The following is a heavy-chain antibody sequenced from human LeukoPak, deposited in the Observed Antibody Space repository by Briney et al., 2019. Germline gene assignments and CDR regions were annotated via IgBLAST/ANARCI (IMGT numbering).Heavy chain of an antibody. D-gene: IGHD6-13*01. CDR2: ISAYNGNT. CDR1: GYIFTSYG. Sequence: ASVKVSCKASGYIFTSYGISWVRQTPGQGLEWMGWISAYNGNTNYAQKLQGRVTMTTDTSTSTAYMELRSLRSDDTAVYYCARVGGMYSSSSPATGGFDPWGQGTLVTVSS. J-gene: IGHJ5*02. V-gene: IGHV1-18*01. CDR3: ARVGGMYSSSSPATGGFDP.